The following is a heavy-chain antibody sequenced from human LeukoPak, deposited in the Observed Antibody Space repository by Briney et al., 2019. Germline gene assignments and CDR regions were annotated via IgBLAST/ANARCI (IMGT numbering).Heavy chain of an antibody. CDR1: GYSISSGYY. Sequence: PSETLSLTCTVSGYSISSGYYWGWIRQPPGKGLEWIGSIYHSGSTYYNPSLKSRVTISVDTSKNQFSLKLSSVTAADTAVYYCARGGEGYYGNNWFDPWGQGTLVTVSS. J-gene: IGHJ5*02. CDR3: ARGGEGYYGNNWFDP. CDR2: IYHSGST. D-gene: IGHD2-15*01. V-gene: IGHV4-38-2*02.